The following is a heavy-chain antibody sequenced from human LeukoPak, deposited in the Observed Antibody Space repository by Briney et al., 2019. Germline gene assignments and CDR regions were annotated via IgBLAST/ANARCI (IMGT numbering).Heavy chain of an antibody. J-gene: IGHJ4*02. D-gene: IGHD2-8*01. CDR3: ARSPFYYFDY. CDR1: GYSFTNYW. V-gene: IGHV5-51*01. CDR2: IHPGDSDT. Sequence: GESLKISWKGSGYSFTNYWIGWVRQMPGKGLEWMGIIHPGDSDTRYSPTFQGQVTISIDKSISTAYLQWSSLKASDTAMYYCARSPFYYFDYWGQGTLVSVPS.